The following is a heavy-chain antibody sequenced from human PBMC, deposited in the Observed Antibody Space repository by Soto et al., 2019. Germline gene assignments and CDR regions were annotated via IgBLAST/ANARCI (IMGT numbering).Heavy chain of an antibody. D-gene: IGHD2-15*01. Sequence: GGSLRLSCAASGFTFSSYAMHWVRQAPGKGLEWVAVISYDASNKYYADSVKGRFTISRDNSKNTLYLQMNSLRAEDTAVYYCARDDCSGGSCYYYYYYGMDVWGQGTTVTVSS. CDR1: GFTFSSYA. CDR2: ISYDASNK. V-gene: IGHV3-30-3*01. CDR3: ARDDCSGGSCYYYYYYGMDV. J-gene: IGHJ6*02.